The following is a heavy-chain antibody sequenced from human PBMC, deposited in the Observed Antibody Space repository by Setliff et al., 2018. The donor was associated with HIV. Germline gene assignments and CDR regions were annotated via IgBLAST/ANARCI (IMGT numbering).Heavy chain of an antibody. D-gene: IGHD6-19*01. J-gene: IGHJ3*02. CDR1: GGSIGIRSYF. V-gene: IGHV4-39*01. CDR2: VYSSGST. Sequence: SETLSLTCTVSGGSIGIRSYFWGWIRQPPGKGLEWTGSVYSSGSTYYNPSLKSRVTVSVDTSKDQFSLRLGSVTVADTAVYYCASGQWLEHAFDIWGQGTVVTVSS. CDR3: ASGQWLEHAFDI.